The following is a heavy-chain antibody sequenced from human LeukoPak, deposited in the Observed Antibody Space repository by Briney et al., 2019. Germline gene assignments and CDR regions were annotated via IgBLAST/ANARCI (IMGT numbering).Heavy chain of an antibody. D-gene: IGHD6-19*01. CDR1: GFTFSSYA. CDR2: IKQDGSEK. Sequence: GGSLRLSCAASGFTFSSYAMSWVRQAPGKGVEWVANIKQDGSEKYYVDSVKGRFTISRDNAKNSLYLQMNSLRAEDTAVYYCATLPHSSGWYRGVDYWGQGTLVTVSS. V-gene: IGHV3-7*01. J-gene: IGHJ4*02. CDR3: ATLPHSSGWYRGVDY.